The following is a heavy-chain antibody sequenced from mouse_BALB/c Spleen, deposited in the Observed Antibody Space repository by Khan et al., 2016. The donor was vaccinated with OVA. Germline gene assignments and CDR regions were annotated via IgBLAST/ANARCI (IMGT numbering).Heavy chain of an antibody. V-gene: IGHV14-3*02. CDR3: ARDYWDVFAY. Sequence: VQLKQSGAELVKPRASVKLSCTASGFNIKDTYMHWVKQRPEQGLEWIGRIDPANGNTKYDPKFQGKATITADTSSNTVYLQLSSLTSEDTAVYYCARDYWDVFAYWGQGTLVTVSA. CDR2: IDPANGNT. D-gene: IGHD4-1*01. CDR1: GFNIKDTY. J-gene: IGHJ3*01.